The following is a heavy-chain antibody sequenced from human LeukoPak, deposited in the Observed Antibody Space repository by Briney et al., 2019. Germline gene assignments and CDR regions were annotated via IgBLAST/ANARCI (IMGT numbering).Heavy chain of an antibody. CDR2: ISSSSSYI. Sequence: GGSLRLSCAASGFTFSSYSMNWVRQAPGKGLEWVSSISSSSSYIYYADSVKGRFTISRDNAKNSLYLQMNSLRAEDTAVYYCARDLDYAGYYYYYYGMDVWGQGTTVTVSS. CDR3: ARDLDYAGYYYYYYGMDV. D-gene: IGHD4-23*01. J-gene: IGHJ6*02. V-gene: IGHV3-21*01. CDR1: GFTFSSYS.